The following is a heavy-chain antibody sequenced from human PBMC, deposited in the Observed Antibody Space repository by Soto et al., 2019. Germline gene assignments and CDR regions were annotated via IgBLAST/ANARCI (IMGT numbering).Heavy chain of an antibody. CDR1: GFTFSTYL. CDR3: ARLGVSYDSSGYFFDY. J-gene: IGHJ4*02. Sequence: GGSLRLSCAASGFTFSTYLMHWVRQAPGRGLEWVATISYDVTYKYYADSVKGRFTISRDNSKNTLYLQMSDLRAEDTAVYYCARLGVSYDSSGYFFDYWGQGTLVTVSS. V-gene: IGHV3-30-3*01. D-gene: IGHD3-22*01. CDR2: ISYDVTYK.